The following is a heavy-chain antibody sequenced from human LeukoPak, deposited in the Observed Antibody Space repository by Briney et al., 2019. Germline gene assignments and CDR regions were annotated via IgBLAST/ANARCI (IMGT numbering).Heavy chain of an antibody. CDR2: ISGSGGST. CDR1: GFTFSSYA. CDR3: ARDSSGISAAGHY. D-gene: IGHD6-13*01. J-gene: IGHJ4*02. Sequence: GGSLRLSCAASGFTFSSYAMSWVRQAPGKGLEWVSAISGSGGSTYYADSVKGRFTISRDNSKNTLYLQMNSLRAEDTAVYYCARDSSGISAAGHYWGQGTLVTVSS. V-gene: IGHV3-23*01.